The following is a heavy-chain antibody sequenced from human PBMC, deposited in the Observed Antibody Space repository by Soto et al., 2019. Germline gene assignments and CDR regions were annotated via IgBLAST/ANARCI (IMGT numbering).Heavy chain of an antibody. V-gene: IGHV4-30-2*01. D-gene: IGHD4-4*01. Sequence: PSETLSLTCAVSGGSLSSGGYSWSWIRQPPGKGLEWIGYIYHRGSTYYNPSLKSRVTISVDRSKNQFSLKLSSVTAAATAVHYCARVQALDYSSNNWFDPWGGVNLVTVSS. CDR3: ARVQALDYSSNNWFDP. J-gene: IGHJ5*02. CDR2: IYHRGST. CDR1: GGSLSSGGYS.